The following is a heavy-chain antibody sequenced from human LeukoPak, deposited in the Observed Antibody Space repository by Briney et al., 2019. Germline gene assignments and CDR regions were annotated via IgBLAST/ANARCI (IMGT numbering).Heavy chain of an antibody. Sequence: ASVKVSCKASGYTFTAYYMHWVRQAPGQGLEWMGRINPNSGDTIYAQNSQGRVTVTRDTSISTAYMELSRLRSDDTAVYYCACWGGGNQGHWGQGTLVTVSS. CDR3: ACWGGGNQGH. D-gene: IGHD4-23*01. CDR1: GYTFTAYY. CDR2: INPNSGDT. J-gene: IGHJ4*02. V-gene: IGHV1-2*06.